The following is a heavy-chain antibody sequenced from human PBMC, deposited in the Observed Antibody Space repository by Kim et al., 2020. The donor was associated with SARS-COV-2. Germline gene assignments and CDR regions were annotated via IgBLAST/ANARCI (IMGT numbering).Heavy chain of an antibody. CDR3: ARDTSPGYCSGDSCYGTLGYVDV. J-gene: IGHJ6*02. CDR2: TYYRSKWYN. V-gene: IGHV6-1*01. D-gene: IGHD2-15*01. Sequence: SQTLSLTCAISGDSVSSNSAAWNWIRQSPSRGLEWLGRTYYRSKWYNDYAVSVKSRITINPDTSKNQFSLHLNAVTPEDTAVYYCARDTSPGYCSGDSCYGTLGYVDVWDQGTTVTVSS. CDR1: GDSVSSNSAA.